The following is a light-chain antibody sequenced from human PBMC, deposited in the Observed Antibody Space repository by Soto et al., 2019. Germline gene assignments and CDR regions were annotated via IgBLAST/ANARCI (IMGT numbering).Light chain of an antibody. Sequence: EIVLTQSPGTLSLSPGERATLSCRASQSVDRSYLAWYQQKPGQAPRLLIYGASSRATGIPDRFSGSGSGTDFTLTISRLEPEDFAVYYCQQYGSSVFTFGPGTKVDVK. CDR3: QQYGSSVFT. CDR1: QSVDRSY. V-gene: IGKV3-20*01. CDR2: GAS. J-gene: IGKJ3*01.